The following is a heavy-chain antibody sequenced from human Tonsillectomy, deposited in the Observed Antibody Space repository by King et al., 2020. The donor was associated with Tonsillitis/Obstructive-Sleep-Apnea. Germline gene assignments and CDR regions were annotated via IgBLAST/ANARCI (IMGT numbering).Heavy chain of an antibody. CDR1: GYTFTSYG. V-gene: IGHV1-18*01. D-gene: IGHD3-3*01. CDR3: ARDYYEFWSGYMGYYMDV. J-gene: IGHJ6*03. CDR2: ISAYNGNT. Sequence: QLVQSGAEVKKPGASVKVSCKASGYTFTSYGISWVRQAPGQGLEWMGWISAYNGNTNYAQKLQGRVTMTTDTSTSTAYMELRSLRSDDTAVYYCARDYYEFWSGYMGYYMDVWGKGTTVTVSS.